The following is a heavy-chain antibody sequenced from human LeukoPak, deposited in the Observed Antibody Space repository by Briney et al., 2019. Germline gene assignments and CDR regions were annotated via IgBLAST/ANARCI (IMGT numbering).Heavy chain of an antibody. V-gene: IGHV3-23*01. D-gene: IGHD1-26*01. CDR3: ARGGSYLSAFDI. J-gene: IGHJ3*02. CDR2: ISGSGANT. CDR1: GFTFSSYG. Sequence: GGSLRLSCAASGFTFSSYGMTWVRQAPGKGLEWVSGISGSGANTYYADSVKGRFTISRDNSKNTLYLQMNSLRAEDTAVYYCARGGSYLSAFDIWGQGTMVTVSS.